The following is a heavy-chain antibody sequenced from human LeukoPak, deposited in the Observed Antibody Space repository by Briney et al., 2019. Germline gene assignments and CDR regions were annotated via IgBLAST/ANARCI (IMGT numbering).Heavy chain of an antibody. J-gene: IGHJ4*02. D-gene: IGHD1-26*01. Sequence: GGSLRLSCAASGFTFSSYWMSRVRQAPEKGLEWVSVIYSGGTTYYADSVKGRFTISRDNSMNALYLQMNSLRAEDTALYYCARGHIGTYHYFDYWGQGTLVTVSS. CDR1: GFTFSSYW. CDR3: ARGHIGTYHYFDY. CDR2: IYSGGTT. V-gene: IGHV3-53*01.